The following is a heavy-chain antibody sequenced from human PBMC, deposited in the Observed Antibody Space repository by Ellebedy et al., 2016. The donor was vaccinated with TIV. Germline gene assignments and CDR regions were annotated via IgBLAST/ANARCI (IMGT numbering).Heavy chain of an antibody. V-gene: IGHV4-39*07. J-gene: IGHJ5*02. CDR2: IYYSGSA. Sequence: MPSETLSLTCTVSGGSISNSDYYWNWIRQPPGKGLEWIGSIYYSGSAYYNPSLKNRVTVSVDTSKNQFSLNLSSVTAADTAVYYCARDPALPRGRFDTWGQGTLVTVSS. CDR1: GGSISNSDYY. CDR3: ARDPALPRGRFDT.